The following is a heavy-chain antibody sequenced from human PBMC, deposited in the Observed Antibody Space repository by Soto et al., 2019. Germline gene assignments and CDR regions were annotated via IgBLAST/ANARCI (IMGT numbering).Heavy chain of an antibody. V-gene: IGHV4-59*08. Sequence: TSETLSLTCTVSGGSISSYYWSWIRQPPGKGLEWIGYIYYSGSTYYNPSLNSRVTLSVDTSKNQFSLKLCSVTAADTAVYYCARSELELRIWGQGTLVTVSS. CDR2: IYYSGST. CDR1: GGSISSYY. D-gene: IGHD1-7*01. J-gene: IGHJ4*02. CDR3: ARSELELRI.